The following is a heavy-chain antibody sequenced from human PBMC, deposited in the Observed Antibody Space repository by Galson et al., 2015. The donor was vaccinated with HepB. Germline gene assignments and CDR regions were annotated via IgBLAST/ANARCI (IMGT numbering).Heavy chain of an antibody. V-gene: IGHV4-30-2*01. CDR1: GGSISSGGYS. D-gene: IGHD3-22*01. Sequence: TLSLTCAVSGGSISSGGYSWSWIRQPPGKGLEWIGYIYHSGSTYYNPSLKSRVTISVDRSKNQFSLKLSSVTAADTAVYYCARGGYYDSSGYYSGKRSNDAFDIWGQGTMATVSS. CDR2: IYHSGST. CDR3: ARGGYYDSSGYYSGKRSNDAFDI. J-gene: IGHJ3*02.